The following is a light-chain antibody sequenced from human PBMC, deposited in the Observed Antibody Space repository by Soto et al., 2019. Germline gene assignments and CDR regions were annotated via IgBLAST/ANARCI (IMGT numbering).Light chain of an antibody. J-gene: IGKJ1*01. Sequence: DIPMTQSPSTLSAFVGDRVTITCRASQSISSWLAWYQQKPGKAPDLLIYDASTLKGGVPSRFSGSGSGTEFTLTISSLQPDDFATYYCQQYKSYSPRTFGQGTKV. CDR2: DAS. V-gene: IGKV1-5*01. CDR3: QQYKSYSPRT. CDR1: QSISSW.